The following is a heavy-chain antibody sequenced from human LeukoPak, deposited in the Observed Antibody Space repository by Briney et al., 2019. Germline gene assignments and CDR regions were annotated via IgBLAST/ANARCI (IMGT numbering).Heavy chain of an antibody. J-gene: IGHJ4*02. CDR2: INHSGST. D-gene: IGHD1-26*01. CDR1: GGSISSYY. V-gene: IGHV4-34*01. Sequence: SETLSLICTVSGGSISSYYWSWIRQPPGKGLEWIGEINHSGSTNYNPSLKSRVTISVDTSKNQFSLKLSSVTAADTAVYYCARGPARVGATPLDYWGQGTLVTVSS. CDR3: ARGPARVGATPLDY.